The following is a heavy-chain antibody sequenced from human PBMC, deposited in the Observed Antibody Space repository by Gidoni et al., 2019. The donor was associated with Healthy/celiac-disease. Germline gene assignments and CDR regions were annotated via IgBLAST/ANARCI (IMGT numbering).Heavy chain of an antibody. J-gene: IGHJ5*02. V-gene: IGHV1-2*06. D-gene: IGHD4-17*01. CDR3: ARAGYGDSRQTDNWFDP. CDR2: INPNSGGT. CDR1: GYTFTCYY. Sequence: QVQLVQSGPEVKKPGAYVKVCCKPSGYTFTCYYMHWVRQAPGQGLEWMGRINPNSGGTNYAQKFQGRVTMTRDTSLSTAYMELSRLRSDDTAVYYCARAGYGDSRQTDNWFDPWGQGTLVTVSS.